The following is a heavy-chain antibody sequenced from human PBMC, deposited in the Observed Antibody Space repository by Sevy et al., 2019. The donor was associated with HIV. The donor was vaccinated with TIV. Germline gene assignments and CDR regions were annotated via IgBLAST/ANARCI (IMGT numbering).Heavy chain of an antibody. Sequence: ASVKVSYKASGYTFTSYGISWVRQAPGQGLEWMGWISVYNGNTYYAQKFQGRVTMTTDTSTSTAYMELRSLTSDDTAVYYCARGCAGGRCYPVGWFHPWGQGTLVTVSS. CDR3: ARGCAGGRCYPVGWFHP. CDR1: GYTFTSYG. CDR2: ISVYNGNT. D-gene: IGHD2-15*01. V-gene: IGHV1-18*04. J-gene: IGHJ5*02.